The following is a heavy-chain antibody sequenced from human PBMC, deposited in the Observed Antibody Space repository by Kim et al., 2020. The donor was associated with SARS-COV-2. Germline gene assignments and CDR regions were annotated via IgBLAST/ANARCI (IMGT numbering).Heavy chain of an antibody. CDR1: GYSFSTYG. V-gene: IGHV7-4-1*02. J-gene: IGHJ4*02. CDR2: INTNTGGT. D-gene: IGHD6-19*01. CDR3: ARDGIAVLDH. Sequence: ASVKVSCKASGYSFSTYGVVWVRQSPGQGLEWMGWINTNTGGTMYAQGFTGRFVFSLDTSGSAAYLQISGLRAEDTAVYFCARDGIAVLDHWGQGTLVAV.